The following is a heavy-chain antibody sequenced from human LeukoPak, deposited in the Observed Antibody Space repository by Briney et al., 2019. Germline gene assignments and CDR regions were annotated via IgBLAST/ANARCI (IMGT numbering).Heavy chain of an antibody. J-gene: IGHJ5*02. CDR2: IYHSGSA. D-gene: IGHD2-2*01. V-gene: IGHV4-38-2*02. CDR3: ARDPRWLTPDCTSTSCYENYFDP. CDR1: GYSISNGYQ. Sequence: SGTLSLTCAVSGYSISNGYQWAWIRQPPGKTLEWIGSIYHSGSAHYNPSLKSRVTISVDTSNNHFSLRLSSVTAADTAVYYCARDPRWLTPDCTSTSCYENYFDPWGQGTLVTVSS.